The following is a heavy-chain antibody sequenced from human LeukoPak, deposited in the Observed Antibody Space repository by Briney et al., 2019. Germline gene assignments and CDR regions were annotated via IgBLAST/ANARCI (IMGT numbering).Heavy chain of an antibody. Sequence: GGSLRLSCAASGFTFSSYGMHWVRQAPGKGLEWVAFIRYDGSNKYYADSVKGRFTISRDNSKNTLYLQINSLRAEDTAVYYCARHDYSYYMDVWGKGTTVTVSS. V-gene: IGHV3-30*02. J-gene: IGHJ6*03. CDR2: IRYDGSNK. CDR1: GFTFSSYG. CDR3: ARHDYSYYMDV.